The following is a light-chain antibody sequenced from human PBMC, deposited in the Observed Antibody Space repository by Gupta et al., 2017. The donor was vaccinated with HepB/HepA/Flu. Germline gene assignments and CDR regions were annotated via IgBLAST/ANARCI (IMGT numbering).Light chain of an antibody. CDR3: QSYDGSDHVV. CDR2: EDY. J-gene: IGLJ2*01. CDR1: TGSIAGYY. V-gene: IGLV6-57*03. Sequence: FLLPQPHSVPGSPGEAVTTSCPRSTGSIAGYYVQWYQQRPGSAPTIVICEDYQRPSGVPDRFSGSIDSSSNSASLTISGLKTEDEADYYCQSYDGSDHVVFGGGTRLTVL.